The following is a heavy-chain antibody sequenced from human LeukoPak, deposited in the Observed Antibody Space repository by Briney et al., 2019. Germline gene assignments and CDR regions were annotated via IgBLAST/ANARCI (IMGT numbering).Heavy chain of an antibody. CDR1: GGSFSGYY. V-gene: IGHV4-34*01. CDR3: ARSGIEDIVLMVYAHFDY. CDR2: ISHSGST. J-gene: IGHJ4*02. Sequence: KPSETLSLTCAVSGGSFSGYYWSWIRQPPGKGLEWIGEISHSGSTNYNPSLNSRVTISVDTSKTQFSLKLSSVTAADTAVYYCARSGIEDIVLMVYAHFDYWGQGTLVTVSS. D-gene: IGHD2-8*01.